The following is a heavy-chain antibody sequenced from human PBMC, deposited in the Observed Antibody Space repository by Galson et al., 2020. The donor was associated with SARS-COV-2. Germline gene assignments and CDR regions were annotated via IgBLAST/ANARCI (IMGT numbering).Heavy chain of an antibody. V-gene: IGHV3-64D*09. J-gene: IGHJ4*02. D-gene: IGHD3-3*01. Sequence: GESLKISCSASGFTFSSYAMHWVRQAPGKGLEYVSAISSNGGSTYYADSVKGRFTISRDNSKNTLYLQMSSLRAEDTTVYYCVKSAVVLRFLEMLGAGLIANYFDYWGQGTLVTVSS. CDR3: VKSAVVLRFLEMLGAGLIANYFDY. CDR1: GFTFSSYA. CDR2: ISSNGGST.